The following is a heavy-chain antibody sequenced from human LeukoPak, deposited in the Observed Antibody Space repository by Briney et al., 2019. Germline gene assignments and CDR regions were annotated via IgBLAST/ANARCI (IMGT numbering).Heavy chain of an antibody. CDR1: GFTFSSYS. D-gene: IGHD3-22*01. V-gene: IGHV3-21*01. CDR3: AREGKGAGPYYDSSSI. J-gene: IGHJ3*02. CDR2: ISSSSSYI. Sequence: PGGSLRLSCAASGFTFSSYSMNWVRQAPGKGLEWVSSISSSSSYIYYADSVKGRFTISRDNAKNSLYLQMNSLRAEDTAVYYCAREGKGAGPYYDSSSIWGQGTMVTVSS.